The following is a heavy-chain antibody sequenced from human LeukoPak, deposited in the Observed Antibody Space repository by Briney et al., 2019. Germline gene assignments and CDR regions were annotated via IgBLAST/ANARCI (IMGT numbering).Heavy chain of an antibody. CDR1: GGSISSGSYY. CDR2: IYTSGST. Sequence: KPSQTLSLTCTVSGGSISSGSYYWSWIRQPAGKGLEWIGRIYTSGSTNYNPSLKSRVTISVDTSKNQFSLKLSSVTAADTAVYYCARDTYDYDSSGYALFDYWGQGTLVTVSS. V-gene: IGHV4-61*02. J-gene: IGHJ4*02. D-gene: IGHD3-22*01. CDR3: ARDTYDYDSSGYALFDY.